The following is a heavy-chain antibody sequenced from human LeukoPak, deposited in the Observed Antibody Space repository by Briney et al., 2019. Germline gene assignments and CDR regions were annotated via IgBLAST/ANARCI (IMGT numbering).Heavy chain of an antibody. J-gene: IGHJ4*02. CDR2: INIDGSST. CDR3: AREITTNGGKYFDY. V-gene: IGHV3-74*01. Sequence: GGSLRLSCAASGFTFSNYWMHWVRQAPGKGLVWVSGINIDGSSTNYAASVKGRFTISRDNAKNTLYLQMSSLRAEDTAVYYCAREITTNGGKYFDYWGQGTLVTVSS. CDR1: GFTFSNYW. D-gene: IGHD7-27*01.